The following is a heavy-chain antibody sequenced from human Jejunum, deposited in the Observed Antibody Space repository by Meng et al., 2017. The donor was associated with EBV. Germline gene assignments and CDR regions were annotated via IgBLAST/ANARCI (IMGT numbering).Heavy chain of an antibody. D-gene: IGHD1-26*01. Sequence: TQGKPNTDLRENCALSGVSPRAKGVGVAWIRPPPGKAMEWLAVIYWDDSRLYSPSPRSRLTITQDTSKNQVVLIMTNMDPVDTATYYCAHKGSGSYPLDYWGQGTLVTVSS. CDR1: GVSPRAKGVG. CDR3: AHKGSGSYPLDY. CDR2: IYWDDSR. J-gene: IGHJ4*02. V-gene: IGHV2-5*02.